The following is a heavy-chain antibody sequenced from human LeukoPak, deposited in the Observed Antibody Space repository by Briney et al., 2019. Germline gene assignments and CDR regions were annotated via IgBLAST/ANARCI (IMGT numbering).Heavy chain of an antibody. CDR2: IRYDGSNK. CDR1: GFTFSSYG. J-gene: IGHJ4*02. Sequence: GGSLRLSCAASGFTFSSYGMHWVRQAPGKGLEWVAFIRYDGSNKYYADSVKGRFTISRDNSKNTLYLQMNSLRAEDTAVYYCAKDQYSSSHEVDYWGQGTLVTVSS. D-gene: IGHD6-13*01. CDR3: AKDQYSSSHEVDY. V-gene: IGHV3-30*02.